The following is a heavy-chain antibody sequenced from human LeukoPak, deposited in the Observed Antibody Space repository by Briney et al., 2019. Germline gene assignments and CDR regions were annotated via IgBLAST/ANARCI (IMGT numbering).Heavy chain of an antibody. CDR2: IYYSGST. J-gene: IGHJ4*02. CDR3: ARGIGVVITTQYYFDY. Sequence: SQTLSLTCTVSGGSISSGDYYWSWIRQPPGKGLEWIGYIYYSGSTYYNPSLKSRVTISVDTSKNQFSLKLSSVTAADTAVYYCARGIGVVITTQYYFDYWGQGTLVTVSS. V-gene: IGHV4-30-4*01. CDR1: GGSISSGDYY. D-gene: IGHD3-22*01.